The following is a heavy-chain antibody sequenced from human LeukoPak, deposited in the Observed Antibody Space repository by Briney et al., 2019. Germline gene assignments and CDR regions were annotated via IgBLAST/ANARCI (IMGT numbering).Heavy chain of an antibody. D-gene: IGHD6-19*01. CDR1: GFTFRNYG. V-gene: IGHV3-33*01. Sequence: GGSLRLSCAASGFTFRNYGMNWVRQAPGKGLEWVALIWYDGSRDYYVDFVKGRFTVSRDNSRNTLYLQMKNLRAEDTAVYYCATVRGSDWYMDYWGQGTLVTVSS. CDR3: ATVRGSDWYMDY. J-gene: IGHJ4*02. CDR2: IWYDGSRD.